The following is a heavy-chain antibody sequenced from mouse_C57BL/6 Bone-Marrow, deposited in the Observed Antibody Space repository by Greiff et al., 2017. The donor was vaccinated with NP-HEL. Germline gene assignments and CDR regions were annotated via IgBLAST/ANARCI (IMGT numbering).Heavy chain of an antibody. V-gene: IGHV1-85*01. CDR3: ARWGNYGWFAY. D-gene: IGHD2-1*01. CDR1: GYTFTSYD. J-gene: IGHJ3*01. Sequence: VKLMESGPELVKPGASVKLSCKASGYTFTSYDINWVKQRPGQGLEWIGWIYPRDGSTKYNAKFKGKATLTVDTSSSTAYRELHSLTSEDSAGYFCARWGNYGWFAYWGQGTLVTVSA. CDR2: IYPRDGST.